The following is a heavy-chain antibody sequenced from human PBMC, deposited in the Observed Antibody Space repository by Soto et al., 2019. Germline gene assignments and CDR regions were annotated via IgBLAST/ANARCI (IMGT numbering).Heavy chain of an antibody. J-gene: IGHJ4*02. D-gene: IGHD3-10*01. V-gene: IGHV4-31*03. CDR1: GGSISTGGYY. CDR2: IYYSGST. CDR3: ARGLSGTLFDN. Sequence: QVQLQESGPGLVKPSQTLSLTCTVSGGSISTGGYYWTWIRQHPGKGLEWIGYIYYSGSTYYSPSLKGRVTISVDTSKNQFSLKLSSVTAADTAVYYCARGLSGTLFDNWGQANLVTVSS.